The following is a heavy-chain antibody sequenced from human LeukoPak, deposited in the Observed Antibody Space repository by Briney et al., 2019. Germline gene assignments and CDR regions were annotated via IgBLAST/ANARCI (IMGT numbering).Heavy chain of an antibody. Sequence: ASVKVSCKASGYTFTGYYIHWVRQAPGQGLEWMGWINPNSGVTHYPQKFQGRVTLTRDTSIRTAYMEVSSLRSDDTAVYYCARRSDEDMTRVGYSSGWRLLDYWGQGTLVTVSS. J-gene: IGHJ4*02. CDR1: GYTFTGYY. V-gene: IGHV1-2*02. CDR3: ARRSDEDMTRVGYSSGWRLLDY. CDR2: INPNSGVT. D-gene: IGHD6-19*01.